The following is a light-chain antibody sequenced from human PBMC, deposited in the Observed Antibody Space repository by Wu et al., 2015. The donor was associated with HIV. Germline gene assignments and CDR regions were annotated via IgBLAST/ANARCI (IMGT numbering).Light chain of an antibody. CDR1: QSVSRF. CDR2: DTS. CDR3: HQRTTWPRT. V-gene: IGKV3-11*01. J-gene: IGKJ1*01. Sequence: EIVLTQSPDTLSASPGERATLSCRASQSVSRFLAWYQHKPGQAPRVLIYDTSNRAAGIPTRFSGSGSGTDSTLTISSLEPEDFAVYYCHQRTTWPRTFGQGTKVEVK.